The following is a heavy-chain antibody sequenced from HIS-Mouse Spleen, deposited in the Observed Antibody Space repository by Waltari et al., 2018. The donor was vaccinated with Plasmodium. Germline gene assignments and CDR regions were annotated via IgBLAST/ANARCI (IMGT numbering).Heavy chain of an antibody. V-gene: IGHV3-30*18. Sequence: QVQLVESGGGVVQPGRSLRLSCAASGFTFRSYGMHWVRQAPGKGLSVVAAISYDGSKKYHADSVKGRFRISRDNSKNTLYLQVNSLRAEDAAVYYCAKDRRSSSWYVDYWCQGTLVTVSS. J-gene: IGHJ4*02. CDR2: ISYDGSKK. CDR3: AKDRRSSSWYVDY. CDR1: GFTFRSYG. D-gene: IGHD6-13*01.